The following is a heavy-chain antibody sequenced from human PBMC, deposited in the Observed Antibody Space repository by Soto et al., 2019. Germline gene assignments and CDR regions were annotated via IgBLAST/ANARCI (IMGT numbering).Heavy chain of an antibody. Sequence: QVQLVQSGAEVKKPGASVKVSCKASGYTFTSYGISWVRQAPGQGLEWMGWISAYNGNTNYAQKLQGRVTMTTDTSTSTAYMELRSLRSDDTAVYYRASNISEYCTNGVCSDWFDPWGQGTLVTVSS. D-gene: IGHD2-8*01. CDR1: GYTFTSYG. J-gene: IGHJ5*02. V-gene: IGHV1-18*01. CDR2: ISAYNGNT. CDR3: ASNISEYCTNGVCSDWFDP.